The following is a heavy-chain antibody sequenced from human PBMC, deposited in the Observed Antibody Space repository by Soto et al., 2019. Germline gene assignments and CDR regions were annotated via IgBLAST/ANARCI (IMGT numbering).Heavy chain of an antibody. CDR1: GGTFSSYA. J-gene: IGHJ4*02. Sequence: QVQLVQSGAEVKKPGSSVKVSCKASGGTFSSYAISWVRQAPGQGLEWMGGIIPIFGTANYAQKFQGRVTITADESTSTAYMELSSLRSEDTALYYCARSVADIVATIGFDYWGQGTLVTVSS. CDR2: IIPIFGTA. CDR3: ARSVADIVATIGFDY. V-gene: IGHV1-69*01. D-gene: IGHD5-12*01.